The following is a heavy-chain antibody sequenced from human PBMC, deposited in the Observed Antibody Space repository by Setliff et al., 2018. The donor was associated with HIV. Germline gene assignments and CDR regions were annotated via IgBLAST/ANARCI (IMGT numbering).Heavy chain of an antibody. J-gene: IGHJ4*02. CDR1: GASFGGYY. CDR2: ISQTGST. V-gene: IGHV4-34*01. Sequence: SETLSLTCAVYGASFGGYYWGWIRQTPGKGLEWIGHISQTGSTTYNTALRSRVTISLDTSKNQFSLNLSSVTAEDTAVYYCARAPPGGAERRLDFWGQGTLVTVSS. D-gene: IGHD1-1*01. CDR3: ARAPPGGAERRLDF.